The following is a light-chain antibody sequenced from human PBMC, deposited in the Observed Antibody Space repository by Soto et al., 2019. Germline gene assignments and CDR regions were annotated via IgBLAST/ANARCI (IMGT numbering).Light chain of an antibody. V-gene: IGLV2-11*01. CDR2: DVS. CDR3: CSNAGRYTWV. CDR1: SSDVGAYNY. Sequence: QSALTQPRSVSGSPGQSVTLSCTGTSSDVGAYNYVSWHQQHPGKAPKLMIYDVSRRPSGVPDRFSGSKSGNTASLTISGLQAEDEGDYYCCSNAGRYTWVFGGGTKLTVL. J-gene: IGLJ3*02.